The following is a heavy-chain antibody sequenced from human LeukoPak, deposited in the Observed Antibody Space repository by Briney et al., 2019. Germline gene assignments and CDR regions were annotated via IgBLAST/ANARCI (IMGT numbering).Heavy chain of an antibody. V-gene: IGHV3-48*04. Sequence: PGGSLRLSCAASGFTFSSYSMHWVRQSPGKGLEWVSYISSSGSTIYYADSVKGRFTISRDNAKNSLYLQMNSLRAEDTAVYYCARDYYGSGSYYNPGFDYWGQGTLVTVSS. CDR1: GFTFSSYS. D-gene: IGHD3-10*01. CDR2: ISSSGSTI. J-gene: IGHJ4*02. CDR3: ARDYYGSGSYYNPGFDY.